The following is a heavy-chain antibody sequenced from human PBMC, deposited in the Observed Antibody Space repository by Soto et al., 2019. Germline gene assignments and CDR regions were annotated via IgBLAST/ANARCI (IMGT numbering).Heavy chain of an antibody. CDR3: ARPRLSIVVVECACDI. V-gene: IGHV3-30-3*01. Sequence: QVQLVESGGGVVQPGRSLRLSCAASGFTFSTYAMHWVRQAPGKGLEWVAVISYDGSNKYYADSVKGRFTISRDNSKNTLYLQMNSLRAEDKAAYYCARPRLSIVVVECACDIWGQGTMVTVSS. CDR1: GFTFSTYA. J-gene: IGHJ3*02. D-gene: IGHD3-22*01. CDR2: ISYDGSNK.